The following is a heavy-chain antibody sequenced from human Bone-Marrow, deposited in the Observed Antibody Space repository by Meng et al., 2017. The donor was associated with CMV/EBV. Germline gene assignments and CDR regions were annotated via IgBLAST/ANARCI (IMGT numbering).Heavy chain of an antibody. J-gene: IGHJ5*02. D-gene: IGHD4-17*01. CDR1: EYTFTVYY. Sequence: ASVKVSCKASEYTFTVYYMHWVRQAPGQGLEWMGWINPNTGGTNYVQRFQGRVTMTRDTSISTAYLELSRLRSDDTAVYYCAGGGDYDNWFDPWGQGTLVTVSS. CDR2: INPNTGGT. CDR3: AGGGDYDNWFDP. V-gene: IGHV1-2*02.